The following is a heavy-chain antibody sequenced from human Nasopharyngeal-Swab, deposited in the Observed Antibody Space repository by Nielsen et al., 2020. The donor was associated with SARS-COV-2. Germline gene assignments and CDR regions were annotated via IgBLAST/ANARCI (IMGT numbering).Heavy chain of an antibody. CDR3: ARGASGGYLILGYYGMDV. CDR2: IYYSGST. CDR1: GGSISSSSYY. D-gene: IGHD1-26*01. V-gene: IGHV4-39*01. J-gene: IGHJ6*02. Sequence: SETLSLTCTVSGGSISSSSYYWGWIRQPPGKGLEWIGSIYYSGSTYYNPSLKSRVAISVDTSKNQFSLKLSSVTAADTAVYYCARGASGGYLILGYYGMDVWGQGTTVTVSS.